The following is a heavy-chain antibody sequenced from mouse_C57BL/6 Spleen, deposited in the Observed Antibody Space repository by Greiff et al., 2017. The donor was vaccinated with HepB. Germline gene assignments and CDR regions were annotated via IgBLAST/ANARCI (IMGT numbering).Heavy chain of an antibody. V-gene: IGHV1-82*01. CDR2: IYPGDGDT. D-gene: IGHD1-3*01. CDR1: GYAFSSSW. J-gene: IGHJ4*01. Sequence: QVQLQQSGPELVKPGASVKISCKASGYAFSSSWMNWVKQRPGKGLEWIGRIYPGDGDTNYNGKFKGKATLTADKSSSTAYMQLSSLTSEDSAVYFCASLTNYAMDYWGQGTSVTVSS. CDR3: ASLTNYAMDY.